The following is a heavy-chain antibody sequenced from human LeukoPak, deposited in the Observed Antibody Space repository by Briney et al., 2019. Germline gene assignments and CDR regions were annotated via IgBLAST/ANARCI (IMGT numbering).Heavy chain of an antibody. D-gene: IGHD5-24*01. V-gene: IGHV3-9*03. CDR3: AKDQRRWLQFECDY. CDR1: GFTFDGYA. CDR2: ISWNSGSI. J-gene: IGHJ4*02. Sequence: PGRSLRLSCAASGFTFDGYAMHWVRQAPGKGVGWVSGISWNSGSIGYADSVKGRFTISRDNAKNSLYLQMNSVRAEDMALYYCAKDQRRWLQFECDYWGQGTLVTVSS.